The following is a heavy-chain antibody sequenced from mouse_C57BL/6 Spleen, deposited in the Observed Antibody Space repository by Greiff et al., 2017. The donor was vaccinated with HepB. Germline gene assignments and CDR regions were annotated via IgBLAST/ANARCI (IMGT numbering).Heavy chain of an antibody. CDR2: IWSGGST. CDR1: GFSLTSYG. J-gene: IGHJ2*01. Sequence: VQRVESGPGLVQPSQSLSITCTVSGFSLTSYGVHWVRQSPGKGLEWLGVIWSGGSTDYNAAFISRLSISKDNSKSQVFFKMNSLQADDTAIYYCARNHYYGSSYSYYFDYWGQGTTLTVSS. D-gene: IGHD1-1*01. CDR3: ARNHYYGSSYSYYFDY. V-gene: IGHV2-2*01.